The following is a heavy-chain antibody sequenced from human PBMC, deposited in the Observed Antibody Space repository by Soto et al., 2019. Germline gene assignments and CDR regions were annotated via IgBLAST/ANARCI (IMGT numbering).Heavy chain of an antibody. CDR2: ISYSGYT. V-gene: IGHV4-59*01. D-gene: IGHD2-8*01. CDR1: GGSISNFY. J-gene: IGHJ4*02. CDR3: ARAPMVLSRSYFDS. Sequence: SETLSLTCTVSGGSISNFYWSWIRQPPGKGLEWIGYISYSGYTNYNPSLKSRVSISVDTSKNQLSLNLTSVTAADTAVYYCARAPMVLSRSYFDSWGQGTPVTVS.